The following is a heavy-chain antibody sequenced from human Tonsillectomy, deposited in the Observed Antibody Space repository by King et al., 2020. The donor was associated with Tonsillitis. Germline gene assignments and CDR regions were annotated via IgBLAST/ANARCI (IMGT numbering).Heavy chain of an antibody. CDR2: IRYDGNNN. Sequence: VQLVESGGGVVQPGGSLRLSCAASGFSFSSFGMHWVRQAPGKGLEWVTFIRYDGNNNYYTDSVKGRFTNSRDNSKNTLYLQMNSLRDEDTAVYYCAKYSSAFWSGFSSGYYYGMDVWGQGTTVTVSS. CDR3: AKYSSAFWSGFSSGYYYGMDV. D-gene: IGHD3-3*01. J-gene: IGHJ6*02. CDR1: GFSFSSFG. V-gene: IGHV3-30*02.